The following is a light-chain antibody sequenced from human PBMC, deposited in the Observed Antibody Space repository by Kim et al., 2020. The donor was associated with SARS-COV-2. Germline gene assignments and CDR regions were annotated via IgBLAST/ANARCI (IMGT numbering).Light chain of an antibody. CDR1: QSVSSNY. CDR2: GAS. Sequence: EIVLTQSPGTLSLSPGERATLSCRASQSVSSNYLAWYQQKPGQAPRLLVYGASTRPTGIPDRFTGSGSGTDFTLTISRLEPADFAVYYCQQYGSSPYTFGQETKLEI. CDR3: QQYGSSPYT. J-gene: IGKJ2*01. V-gene: IGKV3-20*01.